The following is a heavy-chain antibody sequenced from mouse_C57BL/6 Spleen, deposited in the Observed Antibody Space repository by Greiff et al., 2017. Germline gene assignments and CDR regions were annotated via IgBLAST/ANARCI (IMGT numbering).Heavy chain of an antibody. Sequence: QVQLQQSGPELVKPGASVKISCKASGYAFRSSWMNWLKQRPGKGLEWIGRIYPGDGDTNSNGKFKSKATLTADKPSSKAYMQRSSLTSEDSAVYVCARKYYGSSHWYFDVWGTGTTVTVSS. CDR2: IYPGDGDT. V-gene: IGHV1-82*01. D-gene: IGHD1-1*01. CDR3: ARKYYGSSHWYFDV. J-gene: IGHJ1*03. CDR1: GYAFRSSW.